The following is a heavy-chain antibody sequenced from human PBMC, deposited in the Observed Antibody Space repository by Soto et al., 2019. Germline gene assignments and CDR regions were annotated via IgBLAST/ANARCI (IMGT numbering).Heavy chain of an antibody. CDR2: NYFTGGA. Sequence: QVQLQESGPGLVKPSETLSLTCSLSGGSISNYYWTWSRQSPEKGLEFIGYNYFTGGANYNPSLQSRVTISVDTSNDQFSLKMTSLTAADTAVYFCVRGNVDYDLPLYYFEFWGQGALVTVSS. CDR3: VRGNVDYDLPLYYFEF. J-gene: IGHJ4*02. CDR1: GGSISNYY. D-gene: IGHD4-17*01. V-gene: IGHV4-59*01.